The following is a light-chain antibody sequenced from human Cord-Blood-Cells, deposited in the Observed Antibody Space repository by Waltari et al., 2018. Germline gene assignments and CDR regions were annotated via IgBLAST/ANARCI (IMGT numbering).Light chain of an antibody. CDR1: QDISKY. CDR2: DAS. CDR3: QQYDNLPLT. J-gene: IGKJ4*01. Sequence: DTQMTPSPSSLCASLGDRVTITSQASQDISKYLNWYQQKPGKAPKLRILDASNLETRVPSRFSGSGYGTDFTFSISSLQPEDIATYDCQQYDNLPLTFGGGTKVEIK. V-gene: IGKV1-33*01.